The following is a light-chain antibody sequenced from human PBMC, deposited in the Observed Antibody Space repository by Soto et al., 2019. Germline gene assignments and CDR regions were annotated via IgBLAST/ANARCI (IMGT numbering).Light chain of an antibody. CDR2: SNN. CDR1: SSNIGSNT. CDR3: AAWYDSLNGFYD. J-gene: IGLJ1*01. V-gene: IGLV1-44*01. Sequence: QSVLTQPPSASGTPGQRVTISCSGSSSNIGSNTVNWYQQLPGTAPKLLIYSNNQRPSGVPDRFSGSKSGTSASLAISGLQSEDEADYYCAAWYDSLNGFYDFGTGTNVTVL.